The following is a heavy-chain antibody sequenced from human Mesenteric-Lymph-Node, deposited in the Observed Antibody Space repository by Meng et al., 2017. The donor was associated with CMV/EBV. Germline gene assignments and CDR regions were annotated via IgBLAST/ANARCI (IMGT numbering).Heavy chain of an antibody. D-gene: IGHD1-1*01. CDR3: AKTGFEAGRTGGLYYYYYDMDV. Sequence: GGSLRLSCAASGFTFNHYVMTWVRQAPGKGLEWVSSISGGGGSTDYADLVKGRFTISRDNSENTLYLQVNSLRADDTAVYYCAKTGFEAGRTGGLYYYYYDMDVWGQGTTVTVSS. J-gene: IGHJ6*02. V-gene: IGHV3-23*01. CDR2: ISGGGGST. CDR1: GFTFNHYV.